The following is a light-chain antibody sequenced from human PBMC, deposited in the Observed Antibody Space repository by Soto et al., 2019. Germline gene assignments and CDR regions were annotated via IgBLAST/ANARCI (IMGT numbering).Light chain of an antibody. J-gene: IGLJ2*01. V-gene: IGLV2-23*01. CDR1: TSDVGSYNL. Sequence: QSALTQPASVSGSPGQSITISCTGTTSDVGSYNLVSWYQQHPGKAPKLMIYEGSKRPSGVSNRFSGSKSGNTASLTISGLQADDEADYCCCSYAGSSTLVFGGGTQLTVL. CDR2: EGS. CDR3: CSYAGSSTLV.